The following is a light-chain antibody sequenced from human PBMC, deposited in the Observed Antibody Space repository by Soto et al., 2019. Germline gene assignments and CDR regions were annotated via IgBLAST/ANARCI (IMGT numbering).Light chain of an antibody. CDR2: AAS. V-gene: IGKV1-9*01. CDR1: QDISSY. CDR3: QQLYIFPLT. J-gene: IGKJ5*01. Sequence: DIQMTQSPSTLSASVGDRVTITCRASQDISSYLGWYQQKPGKAPKLLIYAASTLQRGVPSRFSGSVSGTEFTLTISSPQPDESATDDGQQLYIFPLTFGQGTRLEIK.